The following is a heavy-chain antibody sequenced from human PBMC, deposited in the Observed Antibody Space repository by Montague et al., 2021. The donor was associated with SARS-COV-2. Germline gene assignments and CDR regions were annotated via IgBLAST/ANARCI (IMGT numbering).Heavy chain of an antibody. CDR1: GYFIGTGYY. CDR3: ARGRVTRAGFDY. CDR2: NYLHGNA. V-gene: IGHV4-38-2*02. J-gene: IGHJ4*02. Sequence: SETLSLTCSVSGYFIGTGYYWGWIRQSPGKRLEWIGSNYLHGNAYYNPSLNSRVTISLDTSNNQFSSRLTSVTTSDTAVYYCARGRVTRAGFDYWGQGIRVIVSS. D-gene: IGHD2-21*02.